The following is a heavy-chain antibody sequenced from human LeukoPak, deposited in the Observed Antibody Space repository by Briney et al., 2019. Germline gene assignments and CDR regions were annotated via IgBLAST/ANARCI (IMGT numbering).Heavy chain of an antibody. Sequence: PSQTLSLTCTVSGGSISCGDYYWSWIRQPPGKGLEWIGYIYYSGSTYYNPSLKSRVTISVDTSKNQFSLKLSSVTAADTAVYYCAREGYGDYQPEDAFDIWGQGTMVTVSS. CDR1: GGSISCGDYY. J-gene: IGHJ3*02. CDR2: IYYSGST. CDR3: AREGYGDYQPEDAFDI. D-gene: IGHD4-17*01. V-gene: IGHV4-30-4*01.